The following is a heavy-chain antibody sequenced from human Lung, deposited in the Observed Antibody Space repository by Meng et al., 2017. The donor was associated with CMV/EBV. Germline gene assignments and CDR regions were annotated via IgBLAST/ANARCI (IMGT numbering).Heavy chain of an antibody. CDR1: GFQFSNAW. J-gene: IGHJ4*02. CDR3: TTYGAARKFDY. V-gene: IGHV3-15*01. CDR2: IKTKTEGGTT. Sequence: AASGFQFSNAWMSWVRQAPGKGLEWVGRIKTKTEGGTTDYGAPVKGRFTISRDDSKNTLYLQMNSLKTEDTAVYYCTTYGAARKFDYWGQGTLVTVSS. D-gene: IGHD6-6*01.